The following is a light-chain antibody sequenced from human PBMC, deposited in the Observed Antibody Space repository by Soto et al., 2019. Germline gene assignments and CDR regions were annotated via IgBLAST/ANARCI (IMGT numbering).Light chain of an antibody. CDR3: QQYGSSPFT. J-gene: IGKJ4*01. CDR2: GAS. CDR1: QSISSS. Sequence: ETVLTQSPGTLSLSPGERAALSCRPSQSISSSLAWYQQKPGQAPRLLIYGASSRATGIPDRFSGSGSGTDFTLTITRLEPEDFAVYYCQQYGSSPFTFGGGTKVEIK. V-gene: IGKV3-20*01.